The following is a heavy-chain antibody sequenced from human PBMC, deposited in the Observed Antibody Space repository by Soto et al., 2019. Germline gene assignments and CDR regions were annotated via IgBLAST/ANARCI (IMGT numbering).Heavy chain of an antibody. CDR1: GFTFSSYA. J-gene: IGHJ3*02. Sequence: QVQLVESGGGVVQPGRSLRLSCAASGFTFSSYAMHWVRQAPGKGLEWVAVISYDGSNKYYADSVKGRFTISRDNSKNTLYLQMNSLRAEDTAVYYCARDSYDAFDIWGQGTMFTVSS. V-gene: IGHV3-30-3*01. D-gene: IGHD3-10*01. CDR2: ISYDGSNK. CDR3: ARDSYDAFDI.